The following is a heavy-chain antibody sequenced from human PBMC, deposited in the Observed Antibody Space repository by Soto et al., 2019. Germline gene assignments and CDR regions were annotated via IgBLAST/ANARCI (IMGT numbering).Heavy chain of an antibody. J-gene: IGHJ3*02. D-gene: IGHD3-10*01. Sequence: SETLSLTCTVSGGSISSYYWSWIRQPPGKGLEWIGYIYYSGSTNYNPSLKSRVTISVDTSKNQFSLKLSSVTAADTAVYYCAREGEYYYGSGSYGAAFDIWGQGTMVTVSS. V-gene: IGHV4-59*01. CDR1: GGSISSYY. CDR3: AREGEYYYGSGSYGAAFDI. CDR2: IYYSGST.